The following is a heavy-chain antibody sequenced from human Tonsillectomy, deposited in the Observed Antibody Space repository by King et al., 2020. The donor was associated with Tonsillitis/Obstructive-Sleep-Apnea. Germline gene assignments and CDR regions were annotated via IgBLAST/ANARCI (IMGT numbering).Heavy chain of an antibody. V-gene: IGHV4-31*03. Sequence: LQLQESGPGLVKPSQTLSLTCSVSGAFISSGGYYGSWIRQHPGKGLEWIGNIYYSGSTYYNPSLKSRVTISVDTSKNQFSLKLRSVTAADTAVYYCARDQGGRGVTPYYDYGMDVWGQGTTVTVSS. J-gene: IGHJ6*02. CDR2: IYYSGST. CDR1: GAFISSGGYY. CDR3: ARDQGGRGVTPYYDYGMDV. D-gene: IGHD6-19*01.